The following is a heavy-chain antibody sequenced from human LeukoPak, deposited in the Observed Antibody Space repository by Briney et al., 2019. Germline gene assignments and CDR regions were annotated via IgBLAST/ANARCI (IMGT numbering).Heavy chain of an antibody. CDR1: GFTFSSYA. V-gene: IGHV3-23*01. Sequence: PGGSLRLSCAVSGFTFSSYAMSWVPQAPGKGLEWVSAISGSGGSTYYADSVKGRFTISRDNSKNTLYLQMNSLRAEDTAVYYCAKAVGNPPYYFDYWGQGTLVTVSS. CDR2: ISGSGGST. J-gene: IGHJ4*02. CDR3: AKAVGNPPYYFDY.